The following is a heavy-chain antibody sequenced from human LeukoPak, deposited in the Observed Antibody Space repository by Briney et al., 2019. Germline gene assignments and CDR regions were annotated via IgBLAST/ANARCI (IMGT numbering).Heavy chain of an antibody. D-gene: IGHD2-2*02. V-gene: IGHV3-23*01. J-gene: IGHJ4*02. CDR2: ISGSGGDT. Sequence: GGSLRLSCAASGFTFSSYAMTWVRQAPGKGLAWVSSISGSGGDTYYADSVKGRFTISRDNSKNTLSLQMNSLRAEDTAIYYCAKDQYCSSTSCYIGYWGQGALVTVSS. CDR3: AKDQYCSSTSCYIGY. CDR1: GFTFSSYA.